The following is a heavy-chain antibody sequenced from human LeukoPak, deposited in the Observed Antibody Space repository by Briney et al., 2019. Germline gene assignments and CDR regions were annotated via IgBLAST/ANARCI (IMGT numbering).Heavy chain of an antibody. V-gene: IGHV3-23*01. CDR1: GFTFSSYA. CDR3: AKDRGYSGSYTDS. D-gene: IGHD1-26*01. CDR2: ISGSGGTT. Sequence: GGSLRLSCAASGFTFSSYALSWVRQAPGKGLEWVSAISGSGGTTYYADSVKGRFTISRDNSKNTLYLQMDSLRAEDTALYCCAKDRGYSGSYTDSWGQGTLVTVSS. J-gene: IGHJ4*02.